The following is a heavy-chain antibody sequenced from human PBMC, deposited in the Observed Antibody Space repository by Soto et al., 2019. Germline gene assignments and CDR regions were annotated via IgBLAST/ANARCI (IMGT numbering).Heavy chain of an antibody. CDR3: ARGPPFLP. D-gene: IGHD3-3*02. CDR2: IYWDDDK. V-gene: IGHV2-5*02. CDR1: GFSLITSGVG. J-gene: IGHJ5*02. Sequence: SGPTQVNPTQTLTLTCSFSGFSLITSGVGVGWIRQPPGKALEWLALIYWDDDKGYSTSLKSRLTITKDTSRNQVVLTMTNMDPADTAVYYCARGPPFLPRGQGTLVTVSS.